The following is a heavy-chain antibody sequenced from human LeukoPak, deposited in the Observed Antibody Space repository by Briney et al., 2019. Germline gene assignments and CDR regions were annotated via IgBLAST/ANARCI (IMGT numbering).Heavy chain of an antibody. V-gene: IGHV4-34*01. D-gene: IGHD2-21*01. CDR2: INHSGST. Sequence: SETLSLTCAVYGGSFSGYYWSWIRQPPGKGLEWIGEINHSGSTNYNPSLKSRVTISVDTSKNQFSLKLSSVTAADTAVYYCASCGGGSHAFDIWGQGTMVTVSS. CDR1: GGSFSGYY. CDR3: ASCGGGSHAFDI. J-gene: IGHJ3*02.